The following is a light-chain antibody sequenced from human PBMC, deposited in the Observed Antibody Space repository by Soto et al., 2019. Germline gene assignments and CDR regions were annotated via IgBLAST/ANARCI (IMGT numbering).Light chain of an antibody. J-gene: IGKJ2*01. V-gene: IGKV1-39*01. CDR1: QSISNF. CDR2: AAS. CDR3: QQSYSTPMYT. Sequence: DRQMTQSPSSLSASVGDRVTITCRASQSISNFLSWYQKKPGKAPKLLIYAASNLQSGVPSRFRGSGSGTDFTLTISSLQPEDFATYYCQQSYSTPMYTFGQGTKLEIK.